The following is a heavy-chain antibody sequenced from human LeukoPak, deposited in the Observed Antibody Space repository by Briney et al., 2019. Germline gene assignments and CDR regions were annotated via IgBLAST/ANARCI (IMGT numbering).Heavy chain of an antibody. CDR1: GYTFTSYG. CDR2: ITTYNGNT. Sequence: GASVKVPCKASGYTFTSYGISWVRQAPGQGLEWMGWITTYNGNTNYAQKLQGRVTMTTDTSTSTAYMELRSLRSDDTAVYYCARDLFYSVSGTYYNVGRVFNYWGQGTLVTVSS. V-gene: IGHV1-18*01. CDR3: ARDLFYSVSGTYYNVGRVFNY. D-gene: IGHD3-10*01. J-gene: IGHJ4*02.